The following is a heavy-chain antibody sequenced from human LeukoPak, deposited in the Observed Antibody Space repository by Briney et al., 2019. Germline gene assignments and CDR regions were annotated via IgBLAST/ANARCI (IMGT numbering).Heavy chain of an antibody. CDR2: IYYRGTT. Sequence: SETLSLTCTVSGGSINSDYWSWIRQPPGKGLEWIGHIYYRGTTKYIPSLKSRVTISLDMSKNQSSLNLTSATATNTAVYSCARSVATIFDYYMDVWGNGTTVTVSS. J-gene: IGHJ6*03. CDR3: ARSVATIFDYYMDV. V-gene: IGHV4-59*01. CDR1: GGSINSDY. D-gene: IGHD5-24*01.